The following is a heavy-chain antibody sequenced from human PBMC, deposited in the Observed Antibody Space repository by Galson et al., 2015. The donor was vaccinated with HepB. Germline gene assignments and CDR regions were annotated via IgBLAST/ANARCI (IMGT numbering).Heavy chain of an antibody. V-gene: IGHV4-59*01. D-gene: IGHD2-15*01. CDR2: IYYSGST. Sequence: LSLTCTVSSGSISGYYWSWIRQPPGKGLEWIGYIYYSGSTHYNPSLKSRVTISLDTSKKQFSLNLSSVTAADAAVYYCASSSGGWYYFDYWGQGTLVTVSS. CDR1: SGSISGYY. CDR3: ASSSGGWYYFDY. J-gene: IGHJ4*02.